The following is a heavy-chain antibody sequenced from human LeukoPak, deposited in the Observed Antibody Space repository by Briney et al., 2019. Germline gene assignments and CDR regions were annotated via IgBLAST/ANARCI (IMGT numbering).Heavy chain of an antibody. V-gene: IGHV3-23*01. J-gene: IGHJ4*02. CDR2: ISGSGGST. D-gene: IGHD3-9*01. CDR3: ARGILTGYFYSIKDPYYFDY. CDR1: GFTFSSYA. Sequence: GSLRLSCAASGFTFSSYAMSWVRQAPGKGLEWVSAISGSGGSTYYADSVKGRFTISRDNSKNTLYLQMNSLRAEDTAVYYCARGILTGYFYSIKDPYYFDYWGQGTLVTVSS.